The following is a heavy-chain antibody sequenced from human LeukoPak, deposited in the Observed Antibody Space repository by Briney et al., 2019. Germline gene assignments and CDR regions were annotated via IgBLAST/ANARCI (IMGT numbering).Heavy chain of an antibody. D-gene: IGHD3-22*01. CDR2: IYTSGST. CDR3: ARERVVITTTAYFDY. V-gene: IGHV4-4*07. CDR1: GGSISSYY. Sequence: SETLPLTCTVSGGSISSYYWSWIRQPAGKGLEWIGRIYTSGSTNYNPSLKSRVTISVDKSKNQFSLKLSSVTAADTAVYYCARERVVITTTAYFDYWGQGTLVTVSS. J-gene: IGHJ4*02.